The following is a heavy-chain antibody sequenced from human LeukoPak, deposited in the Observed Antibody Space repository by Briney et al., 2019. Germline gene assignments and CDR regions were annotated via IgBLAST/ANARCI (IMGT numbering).Heavy chain of an antibody. V-gene: IGHV4-59*01. CDR3: ARAARRGGGFDY. CDR1: GGSISSYY. CDR2: ISYSGTT. Sequence: SETLSLTCAVSGGSISSYYWSWIRLPPGKGLEWVGYISYSGTTNYNTSPKSRVNILSDETKNNFLLMLISMTAADKAVLYCARAARRGGGFDYWGQGTLVTVSS. J-gene: IGHJ4*02. D-gene: IGHD2-15*01.